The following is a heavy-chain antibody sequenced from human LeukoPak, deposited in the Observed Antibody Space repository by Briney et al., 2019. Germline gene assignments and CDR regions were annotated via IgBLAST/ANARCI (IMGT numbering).Heavy chain of an antibody. CDR2: ISYDGSNK. Sequence: PGGSLRLSCAASGFTFSSYAMHWVRQAPGKGLEWVAVISYDGSNKYYADSVKGRFTISRDNSKNTLYLQMNSLRAEDTAVYYCARDTAVERWLQSRYYYGMGVWGQGTTVTVSS. V-gene: IGHV3-30-3*01. D-gene: IGHD5-24*01. J-gene: IGHJ6*02. CDR3: ARDTAVERWLQSRYYYGMGV. CDR1: GFTFSSYA.